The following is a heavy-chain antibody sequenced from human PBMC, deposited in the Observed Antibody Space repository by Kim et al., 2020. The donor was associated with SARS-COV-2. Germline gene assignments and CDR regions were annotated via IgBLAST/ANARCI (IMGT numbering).Heavy chain of an antibody. J-gene: IGHJ4*02. V-gene: IGHV4-34*01. CDR2: INHSGST. CDR1: GGSFSGYY. D-gene: IGHD2-21*01. CDR3: ARGAPAYCGGDCYWGGSFDY. Sequence: SETLSLTCAVYGGSFSGYYWSWIRQPPGKGLEWIGEINHSGSTNYNPSLKSRVTISVDTSKNQFSLKLSSVTAADTAVYYCARGAPAYCGGDCYWGGSFDYWGQGTLVTVSS.